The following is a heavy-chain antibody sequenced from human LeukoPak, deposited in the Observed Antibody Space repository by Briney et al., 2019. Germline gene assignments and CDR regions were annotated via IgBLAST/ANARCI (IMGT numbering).Heavy chain of an antibody. CDR3: ARDESWNDDYYYHYMDV. Sequence: GGSLRLSCAASGFTFSSYAMHWVRQAPGKGLEGVAVISYDGTNKYYADSVKGRFTISRDNSKNTLYVQMNSLRAEDTAVYYCARDESWNDDYYYHYMDVRGKGTTVTVSS. V-gene: IGHV3-30*04. CDR1: GFTFSSYA. CDR2: ISYDGTNK. J-gene: IGHJ6*03. D-gene: IGHD1-1*01.